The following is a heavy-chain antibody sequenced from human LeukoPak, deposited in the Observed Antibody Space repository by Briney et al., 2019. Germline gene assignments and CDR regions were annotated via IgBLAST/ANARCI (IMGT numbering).Heavy chain of an antibody. V-gene: IGHV1-69*06. CDR2: IIPMFGTA. CDR3: GRDHNSGSYSAPNF. D-gene: IGHD6-19*01. Sequence: SVKVSCKASGGTFSSYEISWVRQAPGQGLEWMGGIIPMFGTAKYAQKFQGRVTITADKSTSTAYMELSSLRSEDTAVYYCGRDHNSGSYSAPNFWGQGTLVTVSS. CDR1: GGTFSSYE. J-gene: IGHJ4*02.